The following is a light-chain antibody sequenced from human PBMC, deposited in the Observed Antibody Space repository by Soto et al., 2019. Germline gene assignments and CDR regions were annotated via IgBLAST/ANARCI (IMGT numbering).Light chain of an antibody. CDR3: QSYDSSLSGVV. J-gene: IGLJ2*01. Sequence: QSVLTQPPSVSGAPGQRVTISCTGCRSNIGAGYDVHWYQQLPGTAPKLLIYGNSNRPSGVPDRFSGSKSGTSASLAITGLQAEDEADYYCQSYDSSLSGVVFGGGTKGTVL. V-gene: IGLV1-40*01. CDR2: GNS. CDR1: RSNIGAGYD.